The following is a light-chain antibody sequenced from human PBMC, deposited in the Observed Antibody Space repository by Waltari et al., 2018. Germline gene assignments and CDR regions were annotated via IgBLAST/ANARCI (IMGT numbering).Light chain of an antibody. CDR1: TSNIGNNP. CDR3: ASRDDSLNVWV. J-gene: IGLJ3*02. CDR2: NDN. V-gene: IGLV1-44*01. Sequence: QSVLTQPPSASGTPGQRVTISCSGSTSNIGNNPVNWYQQLPGTAPKVLIYNDNERPWGVPDRVSGSKSGPSASLAISGLQSADEADYYCASRDDSLNVWVFGGGTKVTVL.